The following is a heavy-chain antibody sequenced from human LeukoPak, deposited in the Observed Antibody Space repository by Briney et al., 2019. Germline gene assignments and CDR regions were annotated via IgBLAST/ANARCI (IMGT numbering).Heavy chain of an antibody. CDR3: ARGDDYGDYQDIDY. CDR2: INTNTGNP. V-gene: IGHV7-4-1*02. D-gene: IGHD4-17*01. Sequence: ASVKVSCKASGYTFTSYAMNWVREAPGQGLEWVGWINTNTGNPTYAQGFTGRFVFSLDTSVSTAYLQISSLKAEDTAVYYCARGDDYGDYQDIDYWGQGTLVTVSS. J-gene: IGHJ4*02. CDR1: GYTFTSYA.